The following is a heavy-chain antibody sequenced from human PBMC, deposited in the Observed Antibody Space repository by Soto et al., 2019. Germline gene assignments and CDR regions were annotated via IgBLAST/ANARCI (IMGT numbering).Heavy chain of an antibody. CDR2: IYYSGST. V-gene: IGHV4-39*01. J-gene: IGHJ4*02. Sequence: SETLSLTCTVSGGSISSSSYYWGWIRQPPGKGLEWIGSIYYSGSTYYNPSLKSRVTISVDTSKNQFSLKLSSVTAADTAVYYCARPVYDFWSGYYGYFDYWGQRTLVTVPQ. CDR1: GGSISSSSYY. CDR3: ARPVYDFWSGYYGYFDY. D-gene: IGHD3-3*01.